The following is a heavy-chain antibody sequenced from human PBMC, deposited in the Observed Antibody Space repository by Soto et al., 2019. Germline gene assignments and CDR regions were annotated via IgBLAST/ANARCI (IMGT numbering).Heavy chain of an antibody. Sequence: PSETLSLTCSVSGDSISTVDYFWAWIRQPPGQALEYIGYIYKSATTYYNPPFEGRVAISLDTSKSHFSLNVTSVTAADTAVYFCARGRYCLTGRCFPNWFDSWGQGTLVTVSS. V-gene: IGHV4-30-4*01. CDR1: GDSISTVDYF. CDR3: ARGRYCLTGRCFPNWFDS. J-gene: IGHJ5*01. CDR2: IYKSATT. D-gene: IGHD2-15*01.